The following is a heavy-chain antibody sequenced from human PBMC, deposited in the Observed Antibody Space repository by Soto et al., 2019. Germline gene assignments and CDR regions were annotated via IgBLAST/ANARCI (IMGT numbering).Heavy chain of an antibody. J-gene: IGHJ5*02. D-gene: IGHD2-15*01. V-gene: IGHV3-48*03. Sequence: PGGSLRLSCAASGFTFSNYEMNWVRQAPGKGLEHVSYISNSGSTIKYADSVKGRFTTSRDNAKNSLYLQMNSLRAEDTGVYYCARARSVEVASNWFDPWGQGTLVTV. CDR2: ISNSGSTI. CDR3: ARARSVEVASNWFDP. CDR1: GFTFSNYE.